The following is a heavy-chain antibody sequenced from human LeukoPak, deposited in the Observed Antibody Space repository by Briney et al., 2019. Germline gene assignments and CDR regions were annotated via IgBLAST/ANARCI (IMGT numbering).Heavy chain of an antibody. Sequence: SQTLSLTCTVSGGSISSGDYYWSWIRQPPGKGLEWIGYIYYSGSTYYNPSLKSRVTISVDTSKNQFSLKLSSVTAADTAVYYRARGVGTGPVDYWGQGTLVTVSS. CDR3: ARGVGTGPVDY. V-gene: IGHV4-30-4*08. J-gene: IGHJ4*02. CDR2: IYYSGST. D-gene: IGHD4-23*01. CDR1: GGSISSGDYY.